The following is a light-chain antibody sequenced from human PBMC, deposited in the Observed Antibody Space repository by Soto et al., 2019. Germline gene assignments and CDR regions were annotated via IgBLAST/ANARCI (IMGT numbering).Light chain of an antibody. V-gene: IGKV3-15*01. CDR2: GVS. CDR1: QSVSSN. J-gene: IGKJ5*01. Sequence: ETLMTQSPATLSVSPGERATLSCRASQSVSSNLAWYQQKPGQAPRLLIYGVSTRATGIPTRFSGSGSGTEFTLTISSLQSEDFAVYYCQQYNNWPPVTFGQGTRLEIK. CDR3: QQYNNWPPVT.